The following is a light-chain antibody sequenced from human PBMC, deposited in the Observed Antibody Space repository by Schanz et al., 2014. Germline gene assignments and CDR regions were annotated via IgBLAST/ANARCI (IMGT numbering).Light chain of an antibody. CDR1: QSVASN. CDR3: QQRSNWPLT. J-gene: IGKJ4*01. V-gene: IGKV3-15*01. Sequence: EIVMTQSPATLSVSPGERATLSCRASQSVASNLAWYQQKPGQAPRLLIYAASTRATGIPARFSGSGSGPEFTLTISSLEPEDFAVYYCQQRSNWPLTFGGGTKVEIK. CDR2: AAS.